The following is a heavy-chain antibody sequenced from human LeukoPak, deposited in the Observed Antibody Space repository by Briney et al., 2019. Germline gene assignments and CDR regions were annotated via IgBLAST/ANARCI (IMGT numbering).Heavy chain of an antibody. D-gene: IGHD6-19*01. CDR2: MSGSGSST. CDR1: GFTFKTYA. Sequence: QPGESLRLSCAAPGFTFKTYAMNWVRQVPGKGPEWVSSMSGSGSSTDYADSVKGRFTISRDNSKNTLYLQMNSLRAEDTALYYCAKDAQGLVRGGIYFDFWGQGSLVTVSS. V-gene: IGHV3-23*01. CDR3: AKDAQGLVRGGIYFDF. J-gene: IGHJ4*02.